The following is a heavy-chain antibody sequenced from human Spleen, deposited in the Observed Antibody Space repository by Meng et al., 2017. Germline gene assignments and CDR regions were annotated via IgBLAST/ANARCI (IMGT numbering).Heavy chain of an antibody. D-gene: IGHD2-15*01. V-gene: IGHV1-2*06. CDR2: INPNSGGT. Sequence: ASVKVSCKASGYTFTDYYMHWVRQAPGQGLEWMGRINPNSGGTNYAQKFQGRVTMTRDTSTSTVYMELSSLRSEDTAVYYCARDRLVQDRLLQFDYWGQGTLVTVSS. J-gene: IGHJ4*02. CDR3: ARDRLVQDRLLQFDY. CDR1: GYTFTDYY.